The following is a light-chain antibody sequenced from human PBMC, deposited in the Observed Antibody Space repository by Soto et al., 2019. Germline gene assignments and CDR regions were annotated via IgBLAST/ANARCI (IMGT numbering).Light chain of an antibody. V-gene: IGKV3-15*01. Sequence: DIEMTQSPATLSVSLGDRATLSCRASQSIGSNLAWYQQKPGKAPRLLIYGASTRDTGIPARFGGSGSGTEFTLTISSLQSVDFAIYYCQQYNNRTPETFGQGTKLE. CDR3: QQYNNRTPET. CDR1: QSIGSN. CDR2: GAS. J-gene: IGKJ2*01.